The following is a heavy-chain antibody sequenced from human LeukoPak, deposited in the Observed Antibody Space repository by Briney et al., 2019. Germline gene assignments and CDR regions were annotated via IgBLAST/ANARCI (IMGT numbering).Heavy chain of an antibody. V-gene: IGHV1-8*01. CDR3: ARARTYYDFWSGYYSFYYYYGMDV. CDR1: GGSSRKFG. J-gene: IGHJ6*02. CDR2: MNPNSGNT. D-gene: IGHD3-3*01. Sequence: ASVKVSCKASGGSSRKFGINWVRQAPGQGLEWMGWMNPNSGNTGYAQKFQGRVTMTRNTSISTAYMELSSLRSEDTAVYYCARARTYYDFWSGYYSFYYYYGMDVWGQGTTVTVSS.